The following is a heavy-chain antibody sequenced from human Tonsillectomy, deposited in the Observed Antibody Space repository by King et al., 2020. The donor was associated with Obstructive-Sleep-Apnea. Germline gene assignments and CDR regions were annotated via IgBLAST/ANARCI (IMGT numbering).Heavy chain of an antibody. CDR2: ISGSGGST. CDR3: AKAEPSADYYSGMDV. V-gene: IGHV3-23*04. D-gene: IGHD1-26*01. Sequence: VQLVESGGDLQQPGESLRLSCAASGFSFSSHAMSWVRQAPGKGLEWVSTISGSGGSTYYADSVKGRFTVSRDNSKKTLDLQMNSLRAEDTAVYYCAKAEPSADYYSGMDVWRQGTTVTVSS. J-gene: IGHJ6*02. CDR1: GFSFSSHA.